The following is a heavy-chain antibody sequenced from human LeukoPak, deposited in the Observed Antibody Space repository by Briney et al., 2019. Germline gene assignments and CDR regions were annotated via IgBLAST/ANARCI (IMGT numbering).Heavy chain of an antibody. D-gene: IGHD3-22*01. Sequence: SVKVSCKASGGTLSSYAISWVRQAPGQGLEWMGGIIPIFGTANYAQKFQGRVTITADESTSTAYMELSSLRSEDTAVYYCARGLAEHYYDSSGYWGQGTLVTVSS. CDR3: ARGLAEHYYDSSGY. CDR1: GGTLSSYA. J-gene: IGHJ4*02. CDR2: IIPIFGTA. V-gene: IGHV1-69*13.